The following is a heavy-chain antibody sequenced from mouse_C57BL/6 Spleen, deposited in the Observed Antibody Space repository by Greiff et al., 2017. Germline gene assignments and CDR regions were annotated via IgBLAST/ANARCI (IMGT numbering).Heavy chain of an antibody. CDR3: ARLGAHYYGSSYWYFDV. V-gene: IGHV1-55*01. CDR2: IYPGSGST. D-gene: IGHD1-1*01. CDR1: GYTFTSYW. J-gene: IGHJ1*03. Sequence: VQLQQPGAELVKPGASVKMSCKASGYTFTSYWITWVKQRPGQGLEWIGDIYPGSGSTNYNEKFKSKATLTVDTSSSTAYMQLSSLTSEDSAVYYCARLGAHYYGSSYWYFDVWGTGTTVTVSS.